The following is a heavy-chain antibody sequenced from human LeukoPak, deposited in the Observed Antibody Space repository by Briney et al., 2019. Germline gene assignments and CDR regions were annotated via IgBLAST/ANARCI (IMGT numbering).Heavy chain of an antibody. CDR3: AREGGSGSNWFDP. CDR2: INPNSGGT. D-gene: IGHD3-10*01. J-gene: IGHJ5*02. Sequence: ASVKVSCKASGYTFTGYYMHWVRQAPGQGLEWMGWINPNSGGTNYAQKFQGRVTMTRDTSISTAYMEPSRLRSDDTAVYYCAREGGSGSNWFDPWGQGTLVTVSS. CDR1: GYTFTGYY. V-gene: IGHV1-2*02.